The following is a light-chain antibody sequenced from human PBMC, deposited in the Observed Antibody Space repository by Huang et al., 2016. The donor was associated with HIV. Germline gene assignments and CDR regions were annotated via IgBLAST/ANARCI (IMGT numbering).Light chain of an antibody. Sequence: EIVLTQSPGTLSLSPGERTTLSCRASQSVSSGYLAWYQQNPGQAPRRLIYGASTRATGIPSRLSGSGSGTDFTLTISRLQPEDFAVYYCQQYGSSPATFGQGTKV. CDR1: QSVSSGY. V-gene: IGKV3-20*01. CDR2: GAS. J-gene: IGKJ1*01. CDR3: QQYGSSPAT.